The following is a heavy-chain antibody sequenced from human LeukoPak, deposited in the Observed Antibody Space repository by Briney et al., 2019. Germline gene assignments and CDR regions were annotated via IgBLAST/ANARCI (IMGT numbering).Heavy chain of an antibody. V-gene: IGHV3-23*01. D-gene: IGHD1-26*01. CDR2: IDSSGDDA. CDR3: AKGPFSGTYNDAFDV. J-gene: IGHJ3*01. Sequence: SGGSLRLSCEASGFPFNTYSMGWVRQAPGKGLEWVSAIDSSGDDAFYADSVRGRFTLSRDNFKNTMFLQMNSLRAEDTAVYYCAKGPFSGTYNDAFDVWGQGTMVIVSS. CDR1: GFPFNTYS.